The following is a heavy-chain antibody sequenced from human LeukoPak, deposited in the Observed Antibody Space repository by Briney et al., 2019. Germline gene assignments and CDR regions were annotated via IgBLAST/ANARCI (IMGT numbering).Heavy chain of an antibody. Sequence: ASVTVTCKASGGTFTSYGFSWVRQPPAQGLEWVGGIIPIFGTTNYAQNFQGRVTITGDESTSKGYMEVSSLRSDDTAVYYCASSGSPHAFDIWGQGTMVTVSS. J-gene: IGHJ3*02. CDR2: IIPIFGTT. CDR1: GGTFTSYG. CDR3: ASSGSPHAFDI. D-gene: IGHD7-27*01. V-gene: IGHV1-69*01.